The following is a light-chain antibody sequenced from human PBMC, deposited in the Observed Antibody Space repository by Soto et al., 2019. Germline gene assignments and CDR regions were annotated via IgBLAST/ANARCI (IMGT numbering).Light chain of an antibody. J-gene: IGKJ1*01. CDR3: QQYYSAPET. CDR1: QSVLYSSNNKNN. V-gene: IGKV4-1*01. CDR2: WAS. Sequence: DIVMTQSPDSLAVSLGERATINCKSSQSVLYSSNNKNNLAWYQQKPGQPPKLLIYWASTRESGVPDRFSGSGSGTDFTLTISGLQAEDVAVYYCQQYYSAPETFGQGTKVEI.